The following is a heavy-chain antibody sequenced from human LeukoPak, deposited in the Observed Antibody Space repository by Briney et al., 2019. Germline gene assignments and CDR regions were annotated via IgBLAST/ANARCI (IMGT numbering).Heavy chain of an antibody. Sequence: ASVKVSCKASGYTFTGYYMHWVRQAPGQGLEWMGWINPNSGGTNYAQKFQGRVTMTRDTSISTAYMELSRLRPDDTAVYYCARTPPDTYYDFWSGYAPGSFYFDYWGQGTLVTVSS. V-gene: IGHV1-2*02. CDR1: GYTFTGYY. CDR3: ARTPPDTYYDFWSGYAPGSFYFDY. J-gene: IGHJ4*02. CDR2: INPNSGGT. D-gene: IGHD3-3*01.